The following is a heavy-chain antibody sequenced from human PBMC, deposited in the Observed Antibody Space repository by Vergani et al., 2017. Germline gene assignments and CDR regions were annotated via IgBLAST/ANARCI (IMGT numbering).Heavy chain of an antibody. CDR2: IFYRGST. D-gene: IGHD1-26*01. V-gene: IGHV4-59*01. J-gene: IGHJ5*02. Sequence: QVQLQESGPGLVTPSETLSLTFTLSLSSISSYYSTLFRQPPPHALGCFSYIFYRGSTNYKPSLKSRVTISVDTSKNQFSLKLISVTAADTAVYYCAGTPERNSGSYFSPRHLGWFDPWGQGTLVTVSS. CDR3: AGTPERNSGSYFSPRHLGWFDP. CDR1: LSSISSYY.